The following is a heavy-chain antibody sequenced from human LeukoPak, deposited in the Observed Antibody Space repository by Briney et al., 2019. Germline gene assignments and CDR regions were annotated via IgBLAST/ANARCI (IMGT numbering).Heavy chain of an antibody. CDR3: AKAPGSGNEVYYYYYMDV. CDR2: IRNDESNK. J-gene: IGHJ6*03. Sequence: QPGGSLRLSCAASGFTFSSYGMHWVRQAPGKGLEWVAFIRNDESNKYYPDSVKGRFTISRDNSKNTLYLQMNSLRAEDTAVYYCAKAPGSGNEVYYYYYMDVWGKGTTVTVSS. CDR1: GFTFSSYG. D-gene: IGHD3-10*01. V-gene: IGHV3-30*02.